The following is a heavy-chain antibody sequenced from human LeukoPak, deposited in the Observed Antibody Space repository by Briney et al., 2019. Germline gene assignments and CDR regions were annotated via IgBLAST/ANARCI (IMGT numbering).Heavy chain of an antibody. CDR1: GGTFSSYA. J-gene: IGHJ4*02. Sequence: ASVKVSCKASGGTFSSYAISWVRQAPGQGLEWMGGIIPIFGTANYAQKFQGRVTITADESTSTAYMELSSLRSDDTAVYYCARVFFISKVGATWAYLGYWGQGTLVTVSS. V-gene: IGHV1-69*13. CDR2: IIPIFGTA. CDR3: ARVFFISKVGATWAYLGY. D-gene: IGHD1-26*01.